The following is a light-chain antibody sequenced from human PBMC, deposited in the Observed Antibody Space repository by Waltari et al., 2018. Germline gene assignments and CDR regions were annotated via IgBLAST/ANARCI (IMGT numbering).Light chain of an antibody. CDR1: RSDIGDYNF. CDR3: SSYGGRNNLI. CDR2: EVS. Sequence: QSALTQPPSASGSPGQSVTIPCPGTRSDIGDYNFFPWYQQHPGKAPKLMIYEVSKRPSGVPDRFSGSKSGYTASLTVSGLQAEDEAEYYCSSYGGRNNLIFGGGTKLTVL. V-gene: IGLV2-8*01. J-gene: IGLJ2*01.